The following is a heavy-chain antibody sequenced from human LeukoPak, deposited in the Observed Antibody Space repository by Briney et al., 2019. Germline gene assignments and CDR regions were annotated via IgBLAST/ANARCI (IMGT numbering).Heavy chain of an antibody. J-gene: IGHJ4*02. CDR2: ISAYNGNT. CDR3: ARDPGRLGYCSSTSCYGGVVDY. V-gene: IGHV1-18*04. CDR1: GYTFTGYY. D-gene: IGHD2-2*01. Sequence: ASVKVSCKASGYTFTGYYMHWVRQAPGQGLEWMGWISAYNGNTNYAQKLQGRVTMTTDTSTSTAYMELRSLRSDDTAVYYCARDPGRLGYCSSTSCYGGVVDYWGQGTLVTVSS.